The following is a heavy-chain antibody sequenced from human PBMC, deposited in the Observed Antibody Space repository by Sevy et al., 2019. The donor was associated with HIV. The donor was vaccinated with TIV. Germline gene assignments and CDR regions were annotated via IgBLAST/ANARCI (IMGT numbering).Heavy chain of an antibody. J-gene: IGHJ4*02. D-gene: IGHD3-22*01. Sequence: GGSLRLSCAASGLSFSNAWMAWVRRAPGKGLEWVGRIRSETGGGTTDFAAFAKGKFTISRDDPKNTLYLQMNSLKTEDTAVYYCAIDHRRDGMIVVPFEKWGLGTLVTVSS. CDR3: AIDHRRDGMIVVPFEK. CDR2: IRSETGGGTT. V-gene: IGHV3-15*01. CDR1: GLSFSNAW.